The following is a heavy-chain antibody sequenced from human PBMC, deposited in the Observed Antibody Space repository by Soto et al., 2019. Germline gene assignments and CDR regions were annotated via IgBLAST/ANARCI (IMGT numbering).Heavy chain of an antibody. CDR1: GDTFSSYT. D-gene: IGHD3-10*01. V-gene: IGHV1-69*02. CDR2: VIPMLSMS. Sequence: QVHLVQSGVEVKKPGSSVKVSCKASGDTFSSYTINWVRQAPGLGLEWMGRVIPMLSMSKYALKFQGRVTMTADRSTNTARRALRRMRSEETATDYGARRYGSGSRAFDYWGKGALVTVSS. J-gene: IGHJ4*02. CDR3: ARRYGSGSRAFDY.